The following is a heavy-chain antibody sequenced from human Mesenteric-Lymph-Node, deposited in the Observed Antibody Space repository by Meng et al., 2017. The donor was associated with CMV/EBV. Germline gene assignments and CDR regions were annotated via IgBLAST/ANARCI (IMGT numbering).Heavy chain of an antibody. V-gene: IGHV4-34*01. J-gene: IGHJ4*02. CDR1: GGSFSGYY. D-gene: IGHD3-3*01. Sequence: SETLSLTCAVYGGSFSGYYWSWIRQPPGKGLEWIGELNRAGGTNLNPSLKSRVTISLDTSNHQFSLRLSSVTAADTAVYYCVRAFGPEQDWGQGTLVTVSS. CDR3: VRAFGPEQD. CDR2: LNRAGGT.